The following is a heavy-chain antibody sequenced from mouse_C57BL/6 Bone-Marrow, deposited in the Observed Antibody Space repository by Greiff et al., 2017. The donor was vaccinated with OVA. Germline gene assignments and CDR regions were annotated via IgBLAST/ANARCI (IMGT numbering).Heavy chain of an antibody. J-gene: IGHJ1*03. V-gene: IGHV1-52*01. D-gene: IGHD1-1*01. CDR3: ARGGVHYGSGYFDV. CDR2: IDPSDSET. Sequence: QVQLQQPGAELVRPGSSVKLSCKASGCTFTSYWMHWVKQRPIQGLEWIGNIDPSDSETHYNQKFKDKATLTVDKSSSTAYMQLSSLTSEDSAVYYCARGGVHYGSGYFDVWGTGTTVTVSS. CDR1: GCTFTSYW.